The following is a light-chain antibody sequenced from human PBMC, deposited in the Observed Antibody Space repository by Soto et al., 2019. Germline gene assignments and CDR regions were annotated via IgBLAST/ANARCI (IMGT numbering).Light chain of an antibody. CDR2: DVS. CDR3: SSYTSSNTYV. Sequence: QSVLTQPAPVSGSPGQSITISCTGTSGDICGYDYVSWYQQHPGKAPKLMIYDVSNRLSGVSSRFSGSKSGTTASLTISGLQAEDEADYYCSSYTSSNTYVFGTGTKVTVL. J-gene: IGLJ1*01. V-gene: IGLV2-14*03. CDR1: SGDICGYDY.